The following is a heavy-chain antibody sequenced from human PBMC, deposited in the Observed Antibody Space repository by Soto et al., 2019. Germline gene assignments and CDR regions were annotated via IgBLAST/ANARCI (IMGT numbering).Heavy chain of an antibody. V-gene: IGHV1-46*01. D-gene: IGHD3-22*01. J-gene: IGHJ4*02. CDR2: INPSGGST. CDR1: GYTFTSYY. CDR3: PRDLSDGHSSGYYDYFDY. Sequence: QVQLVQSGAEVKKPGASVKVSCKASGYTFTSYYMHLVRQAPGQGLEWMGIINPSGGSTSYAQKFQGRVTMTRDTSTSTVYMELSSLRSEDTAVYYCPRDLSDGHSSGYYDYFDYWGQGTLVTVSS.